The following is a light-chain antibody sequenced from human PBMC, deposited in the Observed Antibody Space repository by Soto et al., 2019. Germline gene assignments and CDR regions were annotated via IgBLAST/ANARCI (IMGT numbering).Light chain of an antibody. J-gene: IGLJ1*01. CDR1: GSDVGGYKY. CDR2: DVS. CDR3: CSYAGGNTYV. Sequence: QSALTQPASVSGSPGQSITISCTGTGSDVGGYKYVSWYQHLPAKAPKLMIYDVSKRPSGVSNRFTGSKSGNTASLTISGLQAEDEADYYCCSYAGGNTYVFGTGTKVTVL. V-gene: IGLV2-23*02.